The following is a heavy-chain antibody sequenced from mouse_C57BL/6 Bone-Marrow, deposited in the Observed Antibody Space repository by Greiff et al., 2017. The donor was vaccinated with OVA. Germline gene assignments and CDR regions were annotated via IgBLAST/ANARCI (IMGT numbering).Heavy chain of an antibody. Sequence: QVQLQQSGAELARPGASVKLSCKASGYTFTSYGISWVKQRTGQGLEWIGEIYPRSGNTYYNEKFKGKATLTADKSSSTAYMELRSLTSEDSAVYFCARHYSNTGCAYWGQGTLVTVSA. D-gene: IGHD2-5*01. V-gene: IGHV1-81*01. CDR3: ARHYSNTGCAY. J-gene: IGHJ3*01. CDR1: GYTFTSYG. CDR2: IYPRSGNT.